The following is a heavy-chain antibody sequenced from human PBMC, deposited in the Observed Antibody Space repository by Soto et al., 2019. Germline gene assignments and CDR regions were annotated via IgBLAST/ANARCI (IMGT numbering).Heavy chain of an antibody. J-gene: IGHJ4*01. CDR2: IDYSGST. CDR3: ATPVGYSYGYEYWK. V-gene: IGHV4-59*08. D-gene: IGHD5-18*01. CDR1: GASISHYY. Sequence: QVQLQESGPGLVKPSETLSLTCSVSGASISHYYWSWIRQPPGKGLEWIGYIDYSGSTNYNPSLTSRVTISLDTSKHQFSPRLTSVTAADTAVYYCATPVGYSYGYEYWKWGHGNLVTVSS.